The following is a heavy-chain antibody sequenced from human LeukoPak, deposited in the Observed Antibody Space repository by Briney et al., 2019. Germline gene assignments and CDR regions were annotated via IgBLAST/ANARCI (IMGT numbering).Heavy chain of an antibody. D-gene: IGHD3-22*01. CDR2: MNPNSGNT. CDR3: ATEYYYDSSGYYQNWFDP. Sequence: ASVKVSCKASGYTFTSYDINWVRQATGQGLEWMGWMNPNSGNTGYAQKFQGRVTMTRNTSISTAYMELSSLRSEDTAVYYCATEYYYDSSGYYQNWFDPWGQGTLVTVSS. J-gene: IGHJ5*02. V-gene: IGHV1-8*01. CDR1: GYTFTSYD.